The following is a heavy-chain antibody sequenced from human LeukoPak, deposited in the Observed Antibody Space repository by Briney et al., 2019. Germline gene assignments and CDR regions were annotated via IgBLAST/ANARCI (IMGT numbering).Heavy chain of an antibody. CDR1: GFTFDDYG. V-gene: IGHV3-20*04. J-gene: IGHJ5*02. CDR3: AKLGVDLRGDWFDP. Sequence: PGGSLRRSCAASGFTFDDYGMSWVRQAPGKGLEWVSGINWNGGSTGYADSVKGRFTISRDNAKNSLYLQMNSLRAEDAAVYYCAKLGVDLRGDWFDPWGQGTLVTVSS. CDR2: INWNGGST. D-gene: IGHD2-15*01.